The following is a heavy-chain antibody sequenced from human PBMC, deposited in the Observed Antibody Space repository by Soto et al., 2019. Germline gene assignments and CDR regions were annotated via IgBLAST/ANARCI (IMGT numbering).Heavy chain of an antibody. CDR3: AKANSGYGSFDH. J-gene: IGHJ4*02. V-gene: IGHV4-61*01. CDR2: IYYSGST. Sequence: SETLSLTCTVSGGSVSSGSYYWSWIRQPPGKGLEWIGYIYYSGSTNYNQSLKNRVTISVDTSKNQFSLKLTSVTAADTAVYYCAKANSGYGSFDHWGQGMLVTVSS. CDR1: GGSVSSGSYY. D-gene: IGHD5-12*01.